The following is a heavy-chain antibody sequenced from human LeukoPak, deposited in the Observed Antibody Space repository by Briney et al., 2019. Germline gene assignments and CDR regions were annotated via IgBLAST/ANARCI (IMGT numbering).Heavy chain of an antibody. CDR2: IYYSGST. CDR1: GGSISSYY. J-gene: IGHJ3*02. CDR3: ARRLRFLEWLLGDAFDI. V-gene: IGHV4-59*08. Sequence: SETLSLTCTVSGGSISSYYWSWIRQPPGKGLEWIGYIYYSGSTNYNPSLKSRVTISVDTSKNQFSLKLSSVTAADTAVYYCARRLRFLEWLLGDAFDIWGQGTMVTVSS. D-gene: IGHD3-3*01.